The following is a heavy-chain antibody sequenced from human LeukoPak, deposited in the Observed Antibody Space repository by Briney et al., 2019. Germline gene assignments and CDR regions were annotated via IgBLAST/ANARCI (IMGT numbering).Heavy chain of an antibody. CDR2: INHSGST. CDR3: ATLRIGA. D-gene: IGHD3-3*01. V-gene: IGHV4-34*01. J-gene: IGHJ6*02. CDR1: GGSFSGYY. Sequence: SETLSLTCAVCGGSFSGYYWSWIRQPPGKGLEWIGEINHSGSTNYNPSLKSRVTISVDTSKNQFSLKLSSVTAADTAVYYCATLRIGAWGQGTTVTVSS.